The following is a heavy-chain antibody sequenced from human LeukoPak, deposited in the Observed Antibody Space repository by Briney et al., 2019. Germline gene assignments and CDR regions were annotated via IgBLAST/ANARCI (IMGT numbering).Heavy chain of an antibody. Sequence: SETLSLTCAVYGGSFSGYYWSWIRQPPGKGLEWIGEINHSGSTNYNPSLKSRVTISVDTSKNQFSLKLSSVTAADTAVYYCARGHHNYDFWSGYYTYYYYYYMGVWGKGTTVTVSS. CDR1: GGSFSGYY. CDR3: ARGHHNYDFWSGYYTYYYYYYMGV. J-gene: IGHJ6*03. CDR2: INHSGST. D-gene: IGHD3-3*01. V-gene: IGHV4-34*01.